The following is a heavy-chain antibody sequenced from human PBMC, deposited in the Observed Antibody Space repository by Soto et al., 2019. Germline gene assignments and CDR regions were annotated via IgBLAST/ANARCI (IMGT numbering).Heavy chain of an antibody. CDR1: GYSFTNND. V-gene: IGHV1-8*01. CDR3: ARMETFGSLNWFDP. J-gene: IGHJ5*02. Sequence: AASVKVSCKASGYSFTNNDVSWVRQATGQGLEWMGWMNPGSGDTGYAQKFQGRVTVTRDISIATAYMELSSLRSDDTAIYYCARMETFGSLNWFDPWGQGTLVTVSP. D-gene: IGHD3-16*01. CDR2: MNPGSGDT.